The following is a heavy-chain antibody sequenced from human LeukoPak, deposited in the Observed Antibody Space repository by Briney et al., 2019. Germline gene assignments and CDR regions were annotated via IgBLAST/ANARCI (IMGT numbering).Heavy chain of an antibody. CDR3: ARSRYSSAYDY. D-gene: IGHD6-25*01. CDR1: GYTFTSYA. CDR2: INAGNGNT. Sequence: ASVTVSCKSSGYTFTSYAMHWVPQAPGQRLEWMGWINAGNGNTKYSQKFQGRVTITRDTSASTAYMELSSLRSEDTAVYYCARSRYSSAYDYWGQGTLVTVSS. J-gene: IGHJ4*02. V-gene: IGHV1-3*01.